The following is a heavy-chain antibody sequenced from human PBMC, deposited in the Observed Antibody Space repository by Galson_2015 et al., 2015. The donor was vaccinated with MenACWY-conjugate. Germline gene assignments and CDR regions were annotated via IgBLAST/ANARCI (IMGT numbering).Heavy chain of an antibody. J-gene: IGHJ4*02. V-gene: IGHV3-74*01. CDR2: INSDGRST. Sequence: SLRLSCAASGFTFSTYWMHWVRQAPGKGLVWVSRINSDGRSTSYADSVKGRFTISRDNAKNTLYLQMNSLRAEDTAAYYCARLGGNYRTTSHFDYWGQGTLVTVSS. D-gene: IGHD1-26*01. CDR3: ARLGGNYRTTSHFDY. CDR1: GFTFSTYW.